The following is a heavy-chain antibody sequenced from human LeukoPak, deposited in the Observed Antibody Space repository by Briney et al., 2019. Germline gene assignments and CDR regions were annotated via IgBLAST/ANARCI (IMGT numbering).Heavy chain of an antibody. CDR3: ARGRLGSRFDP. Sequence: GGSLRLSCAASGLTFSSYWMHWVRQAPGKGLVWVSRINSDGSITTYADSVKGRSTVSTDNAKNMLYLQMNSLRVEDTAVYYCARGRLGSRFDPWGQGTMVTVSS. J-gene: IGHJ5*02. V-gene: IGHV3-74*01. CDR2: INSDGSIT. CDR1: GLTFSSYW. D-gene: IGHD5-24*01.